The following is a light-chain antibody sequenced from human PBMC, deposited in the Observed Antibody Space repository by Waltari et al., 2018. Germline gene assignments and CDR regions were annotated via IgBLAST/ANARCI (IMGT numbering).Light chain of an antibody. Sequence: QSVLTQAPSESGTPGQTVNISCSGRTSTIGSRFVYWYKQVAVLAPKLLIYKNDRRPSGVPDRFSGSKSGSSASLAITGLRSEDEADYYCATWDDSLSGPVFGGGTKLTVL. CDR3: ATWDDSLSGPV. CDR1: TSTIGSRF. CDR2: KND. V-gene: IGLV1-47*01. J-gene: IGLJ3*02.